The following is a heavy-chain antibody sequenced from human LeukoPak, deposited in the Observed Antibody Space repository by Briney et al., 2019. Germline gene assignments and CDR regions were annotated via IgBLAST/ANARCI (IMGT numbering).Heavy chain of an antibody. CDR1: SASISTYY. CDR2: IYHSGTS. Sequence: SETLSLTCTVSSASISTYYWSWIRQPPGKGLEWIGYIYHSGTSNYNPSLKSRVTMSVDTSKNQFSLKLSSVTAADTAVYYCARWASSRGSGSLFDPWGQGTLVTVSS. CDR3: ARWASSRGSGSLFDP. J-gene: IGHJ5*02. D-gene: IGHD3-10*01. V-gene: IGHV4-59*08.